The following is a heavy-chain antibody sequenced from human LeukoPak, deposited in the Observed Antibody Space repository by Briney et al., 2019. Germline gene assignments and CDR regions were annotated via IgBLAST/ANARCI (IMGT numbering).Heavy chain of an antibody. CDR3: ARSGSSSWYYFDY. Sequence: GGSLRLSCAASGFTFSSYGMHWVRQAPGKGLEWVAVIWYDGSNKYYADSVKGRFTISRDNAKNSLYLQMNSLRAEDTAVYYCARSGSSSWYYFDYWGQGTLVTVSS. V-gene: IGHV3-33*01. D-gene: IGHD6-13*01. CDR2: IWYDGSNK. J-gene: IGHJ4*02. CDR1: GFTFSSYG.